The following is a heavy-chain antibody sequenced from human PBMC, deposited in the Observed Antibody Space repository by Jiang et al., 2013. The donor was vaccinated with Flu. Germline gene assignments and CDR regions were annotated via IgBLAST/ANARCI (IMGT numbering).Heavy chain of an antibody. J-gene: IGHJ4*02. CDR3: GRDRSYGATGAIDY. D-gene: IGHD3-16*01. V-gene: IGHV4-30-4*01. CDR1: GDSISSGYYY. Sequence: GSGLVKPSQTLSLTCTVSGDSISSGYYYWSWIRQSPGKGLEWIGYIHYSRGTYYNPTLKRRLSISIDTSKNQFSLRLTSMTVADTAVYYCGRDRSYGATGAIDYWGPGNPGHRLL. CDR2: IHYSRGT.